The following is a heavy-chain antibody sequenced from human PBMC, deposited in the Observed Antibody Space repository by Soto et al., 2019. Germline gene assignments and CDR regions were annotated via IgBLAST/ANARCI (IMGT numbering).Heavy chain of an antibody. Sequence: QVRLEQSGPEVKKTGASVKVSCKASGYTFTSYGISWVRQAPGQGLEWMGWISIYSGDANYAQRFQDRVTMTRDTSTNTVYMEMRSLRSDDTAVYYCARALYYYDNSGLAYWGQGTLVTVSS. J-gene: IGHJ4*02. D-gene: IGHD3-22*01. CDR3: ARALYYYDNSGLAY. V-gene: IGHV1-18*01. CDR2: ISIYSGDA. CDR1: GYTFTSYG.